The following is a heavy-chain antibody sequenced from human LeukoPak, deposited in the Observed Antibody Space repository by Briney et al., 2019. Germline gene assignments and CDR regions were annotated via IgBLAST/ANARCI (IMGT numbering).Heavy chain of an antibody. V-gene: IGHV4-34*01. CDR3: ARTRVTVTTMFVWFDP. CDR2: INHSGGT. CDR1: GGSFSGYY. D-gene: IGHD4-17*01. J-gene: IGHJ5*02. Sequence: SETLSLTCAVYGGSFSGYYWSWIRQPPGKGLEWIGEINHSGGTNYNPSLKSRVTISVDTSKNQFSLKLSSVTAADTAVYYCARTRVTVTTMFVWFDPWGQGTLVTVSS.